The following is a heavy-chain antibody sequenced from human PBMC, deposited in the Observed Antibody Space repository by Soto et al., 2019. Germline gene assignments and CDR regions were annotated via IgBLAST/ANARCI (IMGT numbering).Heavy chain of an antibody. Sequence: GSLRLSCAASGFIFRNYDMHWVRQTTGKVLEWVSVISTSGATYYADSVKGRFTISRDNAKNSLHLQMNNLSAGDTAVYYCAKEGLLPLDAFDIWGHGTMVTVSS. CDR1: GFIFRNYD. CDR2: ISTSGAT. J-gene: IGHJ3*02. V-gene: IGHV3-13*01. CDR3: AKEGLLPLDAFDI.